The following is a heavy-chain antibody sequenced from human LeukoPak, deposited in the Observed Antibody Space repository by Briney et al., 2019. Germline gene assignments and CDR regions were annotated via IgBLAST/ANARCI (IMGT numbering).Heavy chain of an antibody. D-gene: IGHD5-18*01. J-gene: IGHJ4*02. V-gene: IGHV3-30*18. CDR3: AKPTVDTAMVFYY. CDR1: GFTFSSYG. CDR2: ISYDGSNK. Sequence: PGGSLRLSCAASGFTFSSYGMHWVRQAPGKGLEWVAVISYDGSNKYYADSVKGRFTISRDNSKNTLYLQMNSLRAEDTAVYYCAKPTVDTAMVFYYWGQGTLVTVSS.